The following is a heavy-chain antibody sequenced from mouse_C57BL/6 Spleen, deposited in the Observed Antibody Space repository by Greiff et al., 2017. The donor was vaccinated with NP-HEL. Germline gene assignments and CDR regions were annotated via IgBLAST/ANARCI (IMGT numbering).Heavy chain of an antibody. Sequence: QVQLQQPGAELVMPGASVKLSCKASGYTFTSYWMHWVKQRPGQGLEWIGEIDPSDSYTNYNQKFKGKSKLTVDKSSSTAYMQLSSLTSEDSAVYYCARGTTVVAQYYFDYWGQGTTLTVSS. CDR2: IDPSDSYT. J-gene: IGHJ2*01. V-gene: IGHV1-69*01. D-gene: IGHD1-1*01. CDR3: ARGTTVVAQYYFDY. CDR1: GYTFTSYW.